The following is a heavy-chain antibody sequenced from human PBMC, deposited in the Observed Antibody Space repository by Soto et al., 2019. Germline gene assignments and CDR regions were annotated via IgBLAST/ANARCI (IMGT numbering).Heavy chain of an antibody. V-gene: IGHV4-39*01. CDR2: IYYSGST. CDR1: GGSISSSSYY. CDR3: ARRDGSGSFAGIPFGADWFDP. Sequence: QLQLQESGPGLVKPSETLSLTCTVSGGSISSSSYYWGWIRQPPGKGLEWIGSIYYSGSTYYNPSLKSRVTISVDTSKNQFSLKLSSVTAADTAVYYCARRDGSGSFAGIPFGADWFDPWGQGTLVTVSS. D-gene: IGHD3-10*01. J-gene: IGHJ5*02.